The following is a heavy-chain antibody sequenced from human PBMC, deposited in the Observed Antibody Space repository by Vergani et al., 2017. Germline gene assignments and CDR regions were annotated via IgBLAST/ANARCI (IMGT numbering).Heavy chain of an antibody. CDR2: ISSSSSYI. D-gene: IGHD3-9*01. CDR1: GFTFSSYS. J-gene: IGHJ4*02. V-gene: IGHV3-21*01. Sequence: EVQLVESGGGLVKPGGSLRLSCAASGFTFSSYSMNWVRQAPGKGLEWVSSISSSSSYIYYADSVKGRFTISRDNAKNSLYLQMNSLRAEDTAVYYCARAPHDIMTGYLLTSRYYFDYWGQGTLVTVSS. CDR3: ARAPHDIMTGYLLTSRYYFDY.